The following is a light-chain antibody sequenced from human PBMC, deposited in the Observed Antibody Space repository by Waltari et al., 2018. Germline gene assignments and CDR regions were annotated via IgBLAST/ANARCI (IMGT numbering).Light chain of an antibody. CDR2: DVN. CDR3: CSFTSSSTWV. V-gene: IGLV2-14*01. CDR1: TSDLGGYNY. J-gene: IGLJ3*02. Sequence: QSALTQPASVSGSPGQSITIPCTGTTSDLGGYNYVPWYQQHPGKAPKLLIYDVNSRPSGVSNRFSGSKFGNTASLIISGLQAEDEADYYCCSFTSSSTWVFGGGTKLTVL.